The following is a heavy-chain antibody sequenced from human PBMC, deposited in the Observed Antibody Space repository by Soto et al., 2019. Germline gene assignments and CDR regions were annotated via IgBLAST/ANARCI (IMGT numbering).Heavy chain of an antibody. CDR2: ISGSGGRT. CDR3: SIDAYVEGMWDCDY. CDR1: GFTFSSYA. J-gene: IGHJ4*02. Sequence: EVQLLESGGGLVQPGGSLRLSCAASGFTFSSYAMSWVRQAPGKGLEWVSGISGSGGRTYYADSVTGRFTISRDNTKNTQHLQTKSVRAEDRAVYYCSIDAYVEGMWDCDYWGQGTLVIVSS. D-gene: IGHD2-21*01. V-gene: IGHV3-23*01.